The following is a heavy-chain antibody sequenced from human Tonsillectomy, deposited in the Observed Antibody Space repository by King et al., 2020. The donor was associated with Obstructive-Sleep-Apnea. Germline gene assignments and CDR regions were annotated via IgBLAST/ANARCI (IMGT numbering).Heavy chain of an antibody. V-gene: IGHV1-3*01. CDR3: ARDEAPQQLVRGRYWYFDL. J-gene: IGHJ2*01. Sequence: QLVQSGAEVKKPGASVKVSCKASGYTFTSYAMHWVRQAPGQRLEWMGWINAGNGNTKYSQKFQGRVTITRDTSASTAYMELSSLRSEDTAVYHCARDEAPQQLVRGRYWYFDLWGRGTLVTVSS. D-gene: IGHD6-13*01. CDR2: INAGNGNT. CDR1: GYTFTSYA.